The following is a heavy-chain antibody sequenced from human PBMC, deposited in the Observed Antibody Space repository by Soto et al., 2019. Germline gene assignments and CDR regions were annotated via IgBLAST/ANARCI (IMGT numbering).Heavy chain of an antibody. CDR1: GYTFTSYG. Sequence: QVQLVQSGAEVKKPGASVKVSCKASGYTFTSYGISWVRQAPGQGLEWMVWINAYNGNKKYAQNLQSRVTMTTHTSTSASQVARRGLRPDDTAVYYWARILRQQLFDYWGQGTLVTVSS. CDR3: ARILRQQLFDY. V-gene: IGHV1-18*01. D-gene: IGHD6-13*01. J-gene: IGHJ4*02. CDR2: INAYNGNK.